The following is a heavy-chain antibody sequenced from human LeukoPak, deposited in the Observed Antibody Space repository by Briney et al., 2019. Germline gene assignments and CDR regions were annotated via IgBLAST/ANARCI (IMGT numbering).Heavy chain of an antibody. CDR2: IPYDGRNK. CDR1: GFTFSSYA. J-gene: IGHJ4*02. Sequence: GKSLRLSCVASGFTFSSYAMHWVRQAPGKGLEWVAVIPYDGRNKYYADSVKGRFTISRDNSKNTLYLQMNSLRAEDTAVYYCAKTGGPWDWGQGALVTVSS. D-gene: IGHD7-27*01. CDR3: AKTGGPWD. V-gene: IGHV3-30*14.